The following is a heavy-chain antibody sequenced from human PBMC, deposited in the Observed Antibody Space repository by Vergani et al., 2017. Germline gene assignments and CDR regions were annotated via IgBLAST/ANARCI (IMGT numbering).Heavy chain of an antibody. CDR2: IYYSGST. Sequence: QVQLQESGPGLVKPSQTLSLTCTVSGGSISSGGCYWSWIRQHPGKGLEWIGYIYYSGSTYYNPSLKSRVTISVDTSKNQFSLKLSSVTAADTAVYYCARDARLGYGDYGGVFDYWGQGTLVTVSS. J-gene: IGHJ4*02. CDR3: ARDARLGYGDYGGVFDY. V-gene: IGHV4-31*03. CDR1: GGSISSGGCY. D-gene: IGHD4-17*01.